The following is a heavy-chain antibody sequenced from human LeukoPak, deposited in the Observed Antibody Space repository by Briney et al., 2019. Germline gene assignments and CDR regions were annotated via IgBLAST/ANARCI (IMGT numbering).Heavy chain of an antibody. Sequence: GGSLRLSCAASGFTFSSYSMNWVRQAPGKGLEWVSSISSSSSYIYYAGSVKGRFTISRDNAKNSLDLQMNSLRAEDTAVYYCARDIPTYSSSWPIDYWGQGTLVTVSS. CDR1: GFTFSSYS. CDR2: ISSSSSYI. V-gene: IGHV3-21*01. D-gene: IGHD6-13*01. CDR3: ARDIPTYSSSWPIDY. J-gene: IGHJ4*02.